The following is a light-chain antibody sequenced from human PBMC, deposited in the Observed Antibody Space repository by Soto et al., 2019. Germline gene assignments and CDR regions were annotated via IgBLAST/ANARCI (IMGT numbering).Light chain of an antibody. CDR2: DAS. CDR1: QSVSSY. J-gene: IGKJ1*01. Sequence: EIVLTQSPATLSLSPGERATLSCRASQSVSSYLAWYQQKPGQALRLLIYDASNRATGIPARFSGSGSGTDFTLTISSLEPEDFAVYYCQQRSNWPGTFGQGTKVDIK. V-gene: IGKV3-11*01. CDR3: QQRSNWPGT.